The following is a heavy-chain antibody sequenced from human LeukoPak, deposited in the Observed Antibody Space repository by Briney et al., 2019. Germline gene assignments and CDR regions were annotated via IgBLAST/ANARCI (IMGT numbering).Heavy chain of an antibody. J-gene: IGHJ6*03. CDR1: GFTFSSYA. V-gene: IGHV3-23*01. CDR2: ISGSGGST. Sequence: GGSLRLSCAASGFTFSSYAMSWVRQAPGKGLEWVSAISGSGGSTYYADSVKGRFTISRDNSKNTLYLQMNSLRAEDTAVYYCAKDWRQDYYYQYYTDVWGKGTTVTVS. D-gene: IGHD1-1*01. CDR3: AKDWRQDYYYQYYTDV.